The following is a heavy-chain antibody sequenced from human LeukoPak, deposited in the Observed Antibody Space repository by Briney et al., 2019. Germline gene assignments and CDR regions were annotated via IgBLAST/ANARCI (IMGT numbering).Heavy chain of an antibody. J-gene: IGHJ4*02. CDR2: INSNGRST. D-gene: IGHD2-8*01. CDR1: GFSFSSYW. V-gene: IGHV3-74*01. Sequence: QPGGSLRLSCAASGFSFSSYWMHWVRQAPGKGLVWVSRINSNGRSTSYADSVKGRFTISRDNAKNTLYLEMNNLRAEDTAVYYCTRDVWGDRDNYFDCWGQGTLATVSS. CDR3: TRDVWGDRDNYFDC.